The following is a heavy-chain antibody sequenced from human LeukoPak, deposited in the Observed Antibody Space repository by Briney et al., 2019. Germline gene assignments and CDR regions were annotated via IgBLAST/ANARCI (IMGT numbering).Heavy chain of an antibody. CDR1: GFSFSSYN. CDR3: ARVAHGITMIGGAFDI. D-gene: IGHD3-22*01. CDR2: INSDGSST. J-gene: IGHJ3*02. Sequence: GGSLRLSCAASGFSFSSYNMNWVRQAPGKGLVWVSRINSDGSSTSYADSVKGRFTISRDNAKNTLYLQMNSLRAEDTAVYYCARVAHGITMIGGAFDIWGQGTMVTVSS. V-gene: IGHV3-74*01.